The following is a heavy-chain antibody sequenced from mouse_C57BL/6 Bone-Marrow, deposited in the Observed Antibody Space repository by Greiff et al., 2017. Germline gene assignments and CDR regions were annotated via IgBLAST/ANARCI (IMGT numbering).Heavy chain of an antibody. V-gene: IGHV1-81*01. CDR2: ISPRSGNT. J-gene: IGHJ3*01. CDR3: ARGVDETY. Sequence: VQLQQSGAELARPGASVKLSCKASGYTFTSYGISWVKQRTGQGLEWIGEISPRSGNTYYNEKFKGKATLTADKSSSTAYLELRSLTADDSAVYFCARGVDETYWGQGTLVTVSA. CDR1: GYTFTSYG.